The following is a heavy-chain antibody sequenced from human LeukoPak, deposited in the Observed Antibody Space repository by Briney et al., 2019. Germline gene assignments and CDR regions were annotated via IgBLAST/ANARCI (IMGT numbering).Heavy chain of an antibody. J-gene: IGHJ6*02. CDR1: GFTFSSYT. D-gene: IGHD2/OR15-2a*01. Sequence: GGSLRLSCAASGFTFSSYTMHWVRQAPGKGLEWVAVISYDGSNKYYADSVKGRFTISRDNSKNTPYLQMNSLRAEDTAVYYCARVRVQYSYGTDAWGQGTTVTVSS. CDR3: ARVRVQYSYGTDA. V-gene: IGHV3-30-3*01. CDR2: ISYDGSNK.